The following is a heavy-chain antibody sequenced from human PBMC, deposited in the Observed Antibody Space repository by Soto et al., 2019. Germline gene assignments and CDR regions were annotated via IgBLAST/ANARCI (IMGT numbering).Heavy chain of an antibody. D-gene: IGHD6-6*01. V-gene: IGHV3-30*18. CDR1: GFTFSSYG. J-gene: IGHJ6*02. CDR2: ISYDGSNK. CDR3: AKAPQYKAARQGWPYYYGMDV. Sequence: PGGSLRLSFAASGFTFSSYGMHWVRQAPGKGLEWVAVISYDGSNKYYADSVKGRFTISRDNSKNTLYLQMNSLRAEDTAVYYCAKAPQYKAARQGWPYYYGMDVWGQGTTVTVSS.